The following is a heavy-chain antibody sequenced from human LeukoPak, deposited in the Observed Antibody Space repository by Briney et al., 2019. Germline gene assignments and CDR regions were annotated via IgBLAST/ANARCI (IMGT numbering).Heavy chain of an antibody. CDR2: ISAYNGNT. Sequence: ASVKVSCKASGYTFTSYGISWVRQAPGQGLEWMGWISAYNGNTNYAQKVKGRVTMTTDTSTSTAYMELRRLRSHDAAVYHCARLLGVGPDSPWELDRWGQGTLVTVSS. J-gene: IGHJ4*02. CDR3: ARLLGVGPDSPWELDR. V-gene: IGHV1-18*01. CDR1: GYTFTSYG. D-gene: IGHD1-26*01.